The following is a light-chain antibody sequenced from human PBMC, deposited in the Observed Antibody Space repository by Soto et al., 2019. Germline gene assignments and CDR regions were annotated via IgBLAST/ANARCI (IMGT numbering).Light chain of an antibody. J-gene: IGKJ2*01. Sequence: DIQMTQSPYTLSPSVGDRVSITCRASQSISGWLAWYQQKPGKAPKLLIYDASSLESGVTSRFRGSGSGTEFSLTISRLQPDDFATSYCQQYNSYSVNAFGQGTKLEIK. V-gene: IGKV1-5*01. CDR1: QSISGW. CDR2: DAS. CDR3: QQYNSYSVNA.